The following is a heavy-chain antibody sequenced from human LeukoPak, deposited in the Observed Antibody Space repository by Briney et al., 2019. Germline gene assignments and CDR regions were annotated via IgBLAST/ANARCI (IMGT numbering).Heavy chain of an antibody. Sequence: GGSLRLSCAASGFTIRSYAMHWVRQAPGKGLEWVAVIFYDGSTKYYADSVKGRFTISRDNSKNTLFLHMNSLRAEDTALYSCAKGYYGSGSYGWFDYWGQGTLVTVSS. CDR3: AKGYYGSGSYGWFDY. CDR1: GFTIRSYA. J-gene: IGHJ4*02. CDR2: IFYDGSTK. D-gene: IGHD3-10*01. V-gene: IGHV3-30*04.